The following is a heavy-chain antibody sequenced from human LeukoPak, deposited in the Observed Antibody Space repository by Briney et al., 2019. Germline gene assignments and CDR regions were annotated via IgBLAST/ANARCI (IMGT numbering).Heavy chain of an antibody. CDR2: IYYSGST. J-gene: IGHJ6*02. CDR3: ARQECSSTSCYSPLAV. V-gene: IGHV4-59*08. Sequence: SQTLSLTCTVSGGSISSYYRSWIRQPPGKGLEWIGYIYYSGSTNYNPSLKSRVTISVDTSKNQFSLKLSSVTAADTAVYYCARQECSSTSCYSPLAVWGQGTTVTVSS. D-gene: IGHD2-2*02. CDR1: GGSISSYY.